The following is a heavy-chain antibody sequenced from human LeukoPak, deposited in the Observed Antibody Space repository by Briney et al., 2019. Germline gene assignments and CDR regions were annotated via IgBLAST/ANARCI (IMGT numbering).Heavy chain of an antibody. J-gene: IGHJ4*02. CDR3: ARGRGGYCSSTSCYTFDY. V-gene: IGHV4-39*01. D-gene: IGHD2-2*02. CDR2: IYYSGSI. Sequence: PSETLSLTCTVSGGSISSGSYYWDWIRQPPGKGLEWIGSIYYSGSIYYNPSLKSRVTISVDTSKNQLSLKLSSVTAADTAVYYCARGRGGYCSSTSCYTFDYWGQGTLVTVSS. CDR1: GGSISSGSYY.